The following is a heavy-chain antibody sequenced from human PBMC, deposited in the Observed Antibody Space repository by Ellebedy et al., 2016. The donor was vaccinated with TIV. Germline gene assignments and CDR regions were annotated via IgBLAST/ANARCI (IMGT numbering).Heavy chain of an antibody. CDR1: GGSINSYY. D-gene: IGHD1-1*01. J-gene: IGHJ5*02. V-gene: IGHV4-59*08. CDR2: IYHSGIT. CDR3: ARSSNNWSAGWFDP. Sequence: MPGGSLRLSCNVSGGSINSYYWSWIRQPPGKGLEWIGYIYHSGITNYNPSLKSRVTISIDTSKKHFSLTLTSVTAADTAIYYCARSSNNWSAGWFDPWGQGTLVTVSS.